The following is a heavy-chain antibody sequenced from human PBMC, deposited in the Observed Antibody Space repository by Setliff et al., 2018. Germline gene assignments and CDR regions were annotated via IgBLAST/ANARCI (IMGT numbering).Heavy chain of an antibody. CDR2: ISAYNGNT. J-gene: IGHJ3*01. V-gene: IGHV1-18*01. CDR1: GYTFTCYG. CDR3: VREYSGGGLM. Sequence: ASVKVSCKASGYTFTCYGFSWVRQAPGQGLEWMGWISAYNGNTNYGQKYQGRVTMTTDTSTNTVYMELRSLRSDDTAVYFCVREYSGGGLMWGQGTMVTVSS. D-gene: IGHD6-19*01.